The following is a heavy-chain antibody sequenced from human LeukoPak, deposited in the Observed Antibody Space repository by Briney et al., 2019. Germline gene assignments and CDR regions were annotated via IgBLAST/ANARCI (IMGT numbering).Heavy chain of an antibody. CDR2: MNPNSGNT. J-gene: IGHJ4*02. Sequence: ASVKVSCKASGYTFTSYDINWVRQATGQGLEWMGWMNPNSGNTGYAQKFQGRVTITRNTSISTAYMELSSLRSEDTAVYYCARDGWDTAMVYLDYWGQGTLVTVSS. D-gene: IGHD5-18*01. CDR3: ARDGWDTAMVYLDY. CDR1: GYTFTSYD. V-gene: IGHV1-8*03.